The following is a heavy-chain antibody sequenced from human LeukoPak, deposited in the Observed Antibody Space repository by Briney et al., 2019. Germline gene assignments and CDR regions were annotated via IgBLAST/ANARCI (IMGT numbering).Heavy chain of an antibody. CDR3: VKDGSYIAFDI. V-gene: IGHV3-23*01. Sequence: GGSLRLSCAASGFTFSSYAMIWVRQAPGKGLEWVSAYSGSCGRTYYEDSVKGRLTNSRDNTKISLYLQMTSLKVEDTALYYCVKDGSYIAFDIWGLGTMVTVSS. CDR1: GFTFSSYA. D-gene: IGHD1-26*01. J-gene: IGHJ3*02. CDR2: YSGSCGRT.